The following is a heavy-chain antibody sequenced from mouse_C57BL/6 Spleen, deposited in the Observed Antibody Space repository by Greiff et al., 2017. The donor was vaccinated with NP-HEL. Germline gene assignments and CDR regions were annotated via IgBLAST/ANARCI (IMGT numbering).Heavy chain of an antibody. Sequence: QVQLQQPGAELVKPGASVKLSCTASGYTFTSYWMQWVKQRPGQGLEWIGELAPSDSYTNYNQKFKGKATLTVDTSSSTAYMQLSSLTSEDSAVYYCARSRTAQATGAMDYWGQGTSVTVSS. V-gene: IGHV1-50*01. J-gene: IGHJ4*01. D-gene: IGHD3-2*02. CDR1: GYTFTSYW. CDR3: ARSRTAQATGAMDY. CDR2: LAPSDSYT.